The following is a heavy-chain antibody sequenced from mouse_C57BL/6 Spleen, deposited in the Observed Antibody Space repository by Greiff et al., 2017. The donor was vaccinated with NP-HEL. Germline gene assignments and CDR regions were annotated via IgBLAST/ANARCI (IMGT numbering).Heavy chain of an antibody. V-gene: IGHV1-26*01. J-gene: IGHJ2*01. CDR2: INPNNGGT. D-gene: IGHD1-1*01. Sequence: EVQLQQSGPELVKPGASVKISCKASGYTFTDYYMNWVKQSHGKSLEWIGDINPNNGGTSYNQKFKGKATLTVDKSSSTAYMELRSLTSEDSAVYYCARVIITTVVASFDYWGQGTTLTVSS. CDR1: GYTFTDYY. CDR3: ARVIITTVVASFDY.